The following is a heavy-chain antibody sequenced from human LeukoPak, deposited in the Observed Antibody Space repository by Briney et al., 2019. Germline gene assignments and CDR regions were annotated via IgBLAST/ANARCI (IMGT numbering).Heavy chain of an antibody. CDR1: GDSVSSNTAA. CDR2: TYYRSKWYT. J-gene: IGHJ3*02. V-gene: IGHV6-1*01. D-gene: IGHD6-19*01. Sequence: SQTLSLTCGISGDSVSSNTAAWNWIRQSPSRGLEWLGRTYYRSKWYTDYAISVRSRITINADTSKNQFSLQLNSVTPEDTAVYYCARDPPWLADTFDMWGQGTMVTVSS. CDR3: ARDPPWLADTFDM.